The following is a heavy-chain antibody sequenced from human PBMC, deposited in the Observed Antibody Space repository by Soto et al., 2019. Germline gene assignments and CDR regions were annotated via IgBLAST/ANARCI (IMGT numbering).Heavy chain of an antibody. D-gene: IGHD3-10*01. CDR2: IIPIFGTA. V-gene: IGHV1-69*01. Sequence: QVQLVQSGAEVKKPGSSVKVSCKASGGTFSSYAISWVRQAPGQGLEWMGGIIPIFGTANYAQKFQGRVTITADESTSTAYMELSSLRSEDTAVYYCAREGTITMVRGGGYFDYWGQGTLVTVSS. CDR1: GGTFSSYA. CDR3: AREGTITMVRGGGYFDY. J-gene: IGHJ4*02.